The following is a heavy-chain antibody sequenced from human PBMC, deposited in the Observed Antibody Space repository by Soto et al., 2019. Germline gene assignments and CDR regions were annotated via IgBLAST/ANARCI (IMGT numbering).Heavy chain of an antibody. J-gene: IGHJ5*02. CDR1: GFTFSSYS. CDR3: ARDSLALNGSGSYSHPHWFDP. V-gene: IGHV3-48*02. CDR2: ISSSSSTI. Sequence: GGSLRLSCAASGFTFSSYSMNWVRQAPGKGLEWVSYISSSSSTIYYADSVKGRFTISRDNAKNSLYLQMNSLRDEDTAVYYCARDSLALNGSGSYSHPHWFDPWGQGTLVTVSS. D-gene: IGHD3-10*01.